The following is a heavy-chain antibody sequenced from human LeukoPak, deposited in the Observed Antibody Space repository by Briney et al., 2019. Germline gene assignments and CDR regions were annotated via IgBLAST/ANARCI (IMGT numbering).Heavy chain of an antibody. D-gene: IGHD5-24*01. J-gene: IGHJ4*02. CDR1: GYTFTGHY. V-gene: IGHV1-2*02. Sequence: ASVKVSCKASGYTFTGHYMHWVRQAPGQGLEWMGWINPNSGGTNYAQKFQGRVTTTRDTSISTAYMELSSLRSDDTAVYYCARDLWTPRDGSKGYWGQGTLVTVSS. CDR3: ARDLWTPRDGSKGY. CDR2: INPNSGGT.